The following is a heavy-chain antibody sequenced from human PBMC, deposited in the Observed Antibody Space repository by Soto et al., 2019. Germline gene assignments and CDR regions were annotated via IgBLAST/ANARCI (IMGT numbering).Heavy chain of an antibody. CDR2: ISAYNGNA. Sequence: QVQLVQSGAEVKKPGASVKVSCKASGYTFTSYGISWVRQAPGQGLEWMGWISAYNGNANYAQKLQGRAIMTTDTSTSTAYMEQRSLRSDDTAEYYWAREWSRVAEPAFDIWGQGTMVTVSS. V-gene: IGHV1-18*01. J-gene: IGHJ3*02. CDR1: GYTFTSYG. CDR3: AREWSRVAEPAFDI. D-gene: IGHD3-3*01.